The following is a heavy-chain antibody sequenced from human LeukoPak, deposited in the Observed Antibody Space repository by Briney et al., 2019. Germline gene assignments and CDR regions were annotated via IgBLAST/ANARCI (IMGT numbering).Heavy chain of an antibody. D-gene: IGHD6-19*01. V-gene: IGHV4-34*01. Sequence: KSSETLSLTCGVSGGSFSISYWSWIRQPPGKGLEWIGQIYHSGGANYNPSLKSRVTISVDTSKNQFSLKLSSVTAADTAVYYCARHLVKQWLAPGAWDYGMDVWGQGTTVTVSS. J-gene: IGHJ6*02. CDR2: IYHSGGA. CDR3: ARHLVKQWLAPGAWDYGMDV. CDR1: GGSFSISY.